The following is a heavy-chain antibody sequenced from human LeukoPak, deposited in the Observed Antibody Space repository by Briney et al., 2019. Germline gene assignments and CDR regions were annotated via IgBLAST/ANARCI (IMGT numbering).Heavy chain of an antibody. CDR1: GGSFSGYY. CDR3: ARHVPFGVVIADAFDI. D-gene: IGHD3-3*01. Sequence: SETLSLTCAVYGGSFSGYYWSWIRQPPGKGLEWIGEINHSGSTNYNPSLKSRVTISVDTSKNQFSLKLSSVTAADTAVYYCARHVPFGVVIADAFDIWGQGTMVTVSS. J-gene: IGHJ3*02. V-gene: IGHV4-34*01. CDR2: INHSGST.